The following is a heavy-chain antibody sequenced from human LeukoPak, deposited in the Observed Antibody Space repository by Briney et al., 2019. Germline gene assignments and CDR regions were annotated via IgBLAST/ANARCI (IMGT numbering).Heavy chain of an antibody. Sequence: GGSLRLSCAASGFTFDDYAMHWVRQGPGKGLEWVSGISWNSGSIGYADSVKGRFTISRDKAKKSLFLQMNSLRAEDTALYYCAKDISYYYGSGSSLFDYWGQGTLVTVSS. CDR1: GFTFDDYA. J-gene: IGHJ4*02. D-gene: IGHD3-10*01. CDR2: ISWNSGSI. V-gene: IGHV3-9*01. CDR3: AKDISYYYGSGSSLFDY.